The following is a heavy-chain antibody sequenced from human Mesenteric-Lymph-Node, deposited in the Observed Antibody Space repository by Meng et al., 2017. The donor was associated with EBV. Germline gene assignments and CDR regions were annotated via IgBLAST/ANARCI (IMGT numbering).Heavy chain of an antibody. D-gene: IGHD6-19*01. CDR3: ARDGVDPVAAD. CDR1: GNTLIDYY. V-gene: IGHV1-2*06. Sequence: VQLVQSGAEVKKPWALVRVSCKTSGNTLIDYYIHWVRQAPGRGLQWMGRIRPNSGATHYTQTFQDRVTMTRDTSISTVYMELTNLKSDDTAIYYCARDGVDPVAADWRQRTLVTVSS. CDR2: IRPNSGAT. J-gene: IGHJ4*02.